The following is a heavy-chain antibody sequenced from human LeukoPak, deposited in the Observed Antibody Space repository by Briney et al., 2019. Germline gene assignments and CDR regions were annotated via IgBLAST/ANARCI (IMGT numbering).Heavy chain of an antibody. J-gene: IGHJ6*02. Sequence: GGSLRLSCAASGFTFSNYAMHWVRQAPGKGLECVSVISGNGGNTYYANSVKGRFTISRDNSKNTLYLQMGSLRVEDMAVYYCARDLDYYGSGSSIHWYYGMDVWGQGSTVTVSS. CDR3: ARDLDYYGSGSSIHWYYGMDV. V-gene: IGHV3-64*01. CDR2: ISGNGGNT. D-gene: IGHD3-10*01. CDR1: GFTFSNYA.